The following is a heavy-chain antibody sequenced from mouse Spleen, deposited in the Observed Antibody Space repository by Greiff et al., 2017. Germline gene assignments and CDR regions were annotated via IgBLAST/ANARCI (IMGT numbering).Heavy chain of an antibody. CDR1: GYTFTSYW. CDR2: IDPSDSYT. J-gene: IGHJ2*01. CDR3: ARGRLGQGFDY. D-gene: IGHD3-3*01. Sequence: VQLQQSGAELVMPGASVKLSCKASGYTFTSYWMHWVKQRPGQGLEWIGEIDPSDSYTNYNQKFKGKATLTVDESSSTAYMQLSSLTSEDSAVYYCARGRLGQGFDYWGQGTTLTVSS. V-gene: IGHV1-69*01.